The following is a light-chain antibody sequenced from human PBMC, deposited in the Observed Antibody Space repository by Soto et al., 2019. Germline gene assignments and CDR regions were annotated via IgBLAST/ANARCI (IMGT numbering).Light chain of an antibody. CDR2: GAS. V-gene: IGKV3-15*01. CDR3: QQDNDWPPIT. J-gene: IGKJ3*01. CDR1: QSVSSN. Sequence: EIVMTQSPATLSVSPGERATLSCRASQSVSSNLAWYQQKPGQAPRLLIYGASTRATGIPARFSGSGSGTEFTLPISSLQSEDCAVYYYQQDNDWPPITFGPGTKVDLK.